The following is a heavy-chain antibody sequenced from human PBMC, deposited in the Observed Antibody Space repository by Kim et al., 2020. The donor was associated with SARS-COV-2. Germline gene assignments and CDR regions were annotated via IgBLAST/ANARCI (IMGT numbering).Heavy chain of an antibody. CDR3: ARRRGVVTGPFDY. Sequence: SETLSLTCTVSGGSINSRSSYWGWIRQPTGKGLEWIASIDGSGDTYYNPSLRSRVSISGDTSKNLVSLKVTSVTAADTAVYFCARRRGVVTGPFDYWGQGTLVTVSS. D-gene: IGHD2-21*02. CDR1: GGSINSRSSY. CDR2: IDGSGDT. J-gene: IGHJ4*02. V-gene: IGHV4-39*01.